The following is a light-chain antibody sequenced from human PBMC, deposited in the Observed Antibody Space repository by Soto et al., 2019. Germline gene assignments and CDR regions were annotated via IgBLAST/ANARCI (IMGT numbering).Light chain of an antibody. V-gene: IGLV1-44*01. CDR2: SDN. CDR3: ASWDDSLNGPV. Sequence: QTVVTQPPSASGTPGQRVTMSCSGSSSNIVSYSVSWYLHLPGTAPKLLIYSDNQRPSGVPDRFSGSKSGTSASLAISGLQSEDEADYYCASWDDSLNGPVFGGGTKVTVL. J-gene: IGLJ3*02. CDR1: SSNIVSYS.